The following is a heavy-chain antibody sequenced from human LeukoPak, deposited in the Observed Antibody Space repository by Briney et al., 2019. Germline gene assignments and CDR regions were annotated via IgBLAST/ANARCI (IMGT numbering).Heavy chain of an antibody. Sequence: PSQTLSLTCTVSGGSISSYYRSWVRHPPGKELEWIGYIFYSGNTNSNPSLRSRVTISLDTTKNHFSLKLNSVTAADTAVYYCARRVPVRPRYAFDIWGQGTMVTVSS. CDR2: IFYSGNT. D-gene: IGHD2-2*01. CDR1: GGSISSYY. CDR3: ARRVPVRPRYAFDI. J-gene: IGHJ3*02. V-gene: IGHV4-59*01.